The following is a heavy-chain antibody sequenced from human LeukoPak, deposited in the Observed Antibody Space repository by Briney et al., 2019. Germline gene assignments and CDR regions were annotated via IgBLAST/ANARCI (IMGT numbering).Heavy chain of an antibody. CDR1: GVSLSNYC. D-gene: IGHD3-22*01. Sequence: PSETLSLTCTVSGVSLSNYCWSWIRQPPGKGLEWIGYIYYSGSTHYNPSLKSRVTISVDTSKNQFSLKLSSGTAADTAVYYCARHGYYYDTPVQHWGQGTLVTVSS. CDR3: ARHGYYYDTPVQH. V-gene: IGHV4-59*08. J-gene: IGHJ1*01. CDR2: IYYSGST.